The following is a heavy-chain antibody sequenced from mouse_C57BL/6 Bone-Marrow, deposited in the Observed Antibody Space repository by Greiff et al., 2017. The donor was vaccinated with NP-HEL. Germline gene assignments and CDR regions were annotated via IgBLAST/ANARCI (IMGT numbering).Heavy chain of an antibody. CDR3: ARGYYGSSYNFDY. D-gene: IGHD1-1*01. CDR1: GFTFSSYA. Sequence: DVKLVESGGGLVKPGGSLKLSCAASGFTFSSYAMSWVRQTPEKRLEWVATISDGGSYTYYPDNVKGRFTISRDNAKNNLYLQMSHLKSEDTAMYYCARGYYGSSYNFDYWGQGTTLTVSS. CDR2: ISDGGSYT. J-gene: IGHJ2*01. V-gene: IGHV5-4*03.